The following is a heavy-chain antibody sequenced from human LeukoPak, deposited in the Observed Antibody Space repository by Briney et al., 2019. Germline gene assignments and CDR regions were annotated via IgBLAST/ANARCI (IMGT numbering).Heavy chain of an antibody. CDR2: IDTDGKTT. D-gene: IGHD5-24*01. CDR1: GFTFNYYV. V-gene: IGHV3-74*01. Sequence: GGSLRLSCAACGFTFNYYVRHWVRHAPGKGLVWVARIDTDGKTTTYADSVKGRFTSSRDNAKNRLYVQRNCLSAEDTAVCYCVKDKDGYNFWGQGTLVSVSS. CDR3: VKDKDGYNF. J-gene: IGHJ4*02.